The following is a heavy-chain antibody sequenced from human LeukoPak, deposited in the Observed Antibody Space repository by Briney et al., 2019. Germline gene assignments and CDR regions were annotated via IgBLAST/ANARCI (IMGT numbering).Heavy chain of an antibody. J-gene: IGHJ4*02. D-gene: IGHD3-9*01. Sequence: ASVKVSCKVSGYTLTELSMHWVRQAPGKGLEWMGGFDPEDGETVYAQKFQGRVTMTEDTSTDTAYMELSSLRSEDTAVYYCATVADWSEPHLDYWGQGTLVTVSS. CDR2: FDPEDGET. CDR3: ATVADWSEPHLDY. V-gene: IGHV1-24*01. CDR1: GYTLTELS.